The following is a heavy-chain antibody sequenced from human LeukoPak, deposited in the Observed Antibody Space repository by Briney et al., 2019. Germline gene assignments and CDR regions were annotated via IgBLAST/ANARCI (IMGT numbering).Heavy chain of an antibody. CDR1: GGSISSYY. CDR2: IYYSGST. D-gene: IGHD6-13*01. V-gene: IGHV4-59*01. CDR3: ARGLAAAGTYDY. Sequence: SETLSLTCTVSGGSISSYYWSWLRQPPGKGLEWIGYIYYSGSTNYNPSLKSRVTISVDTSKNQFSLKLSSVTAADTAVYYCARGLAAAGTYDYWGQGTLVTVSS. J-gene: IGHJ4*02.